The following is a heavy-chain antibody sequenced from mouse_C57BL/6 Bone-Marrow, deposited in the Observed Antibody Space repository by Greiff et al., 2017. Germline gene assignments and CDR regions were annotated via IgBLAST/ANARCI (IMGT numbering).Heavy chain of an antibody. CDR3: AASPLIYYGNPYYAMDY. CDR2: IDPENGDT. J-gene: IGHJ4*01. D-gene: IGHD2-1*01. V-gene: IGHV14-4*01. Sequence: EVQLQQSGAELVRPGASVKLSCTASGFNIKDDYMHWVKQRPEQGLEWIGWIDPENGDTEYASKFQGKATITADTSSNTAYLQLSSLTSEDTAVYSGAASPLIYYGNPYYAMDYWGQGTSATVSS. CDR1: GFNIKDDY.